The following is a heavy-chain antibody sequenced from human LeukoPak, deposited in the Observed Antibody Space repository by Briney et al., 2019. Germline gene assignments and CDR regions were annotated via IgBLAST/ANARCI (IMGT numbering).Heavy chain of an antibody. D-gene: IGHD3/OR15-3a*01. CDR1: GFTFSSYA. Sequence: GGSLRLSCAASGFTFSSYAMHWVRQAPGKGLEWVAVISYDGSNKYYADSVKGRFTISRDNSKNMLYLQMNSLRAEDTAVYYCAKDRTGDAFDIWGQGTMVTVSS. J-gene: IGHJ3*02. CDR2: ISYDGSNK. V-gene: IGHV3-30-3*01. CDR3: AKDRTGDAFDI.